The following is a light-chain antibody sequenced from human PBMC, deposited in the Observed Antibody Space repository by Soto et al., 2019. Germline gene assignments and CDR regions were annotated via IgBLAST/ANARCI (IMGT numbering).Light chain of an antibody. Sequence: EVLMTQSPATLSVSPGERATLSCRASQSVSRNLAWFQQKPGQTPRLLIYGVSTRATGIPARFSGSGSGADFTLTISSLQSEDFAVYYCQQYILWPRTFGQGT. V-gene: IGKV3-15*01. J-gene: IGKJ1*01. CDR3: QQYILWPRT. CDR1: QSVSRN. CDR2: GVS.